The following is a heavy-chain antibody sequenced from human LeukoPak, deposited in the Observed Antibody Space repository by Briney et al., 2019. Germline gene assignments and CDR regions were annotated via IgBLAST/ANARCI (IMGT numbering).Heavy chain of an antibody. D-gene: IGHD2-2*01. CDR3: ARRRGYCSSTSCPYYFDY. J-gene: IGHJ4*02. CDR1: GGSISSY. V-gene: IGHV4-59*12. Sequence: KASETLSLTCTVSGGSISSYWSWIRQVPGKGLEWIAYIYYIGSTDYNPSLKSRVTISVDTSKNQFSLKLSSVTAADTAVYYCARRRGYCSSTSCPYYFDYWGQGTLVIVSS. CDR2: IYYIGST.